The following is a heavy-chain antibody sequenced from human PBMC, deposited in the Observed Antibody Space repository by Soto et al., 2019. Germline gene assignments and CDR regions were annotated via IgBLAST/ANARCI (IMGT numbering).Heavy chain of an antibody. CDR1: GYTFTSYA. D-gene: IGHD3-16*01. J-gene: IGHJ6*02. CDR2: INAGNGNT. V-gene: IGHV1-3*01. Sequence: QVQLVQSGAEVKKPGASVKVSCKASGYTFTSYAMHWVRQAPGQRLEWMGWINAGNGNTKYSQKFQGRVTITRDTSASTADMELSSLRSEDTAVYYCATTQGLGYYGMDVWGQGTTVTVSS. CDR3: ATTQGLGYYGMDV.